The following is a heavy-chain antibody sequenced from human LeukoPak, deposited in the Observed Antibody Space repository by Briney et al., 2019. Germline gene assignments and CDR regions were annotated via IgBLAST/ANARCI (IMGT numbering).Heavy chain of an antibody. V-gene: IGHV4-34*01. CDR1: GGSFSGYY. CDR2: INHSGST. Sequence: SEILSLTCAVYGGSFSGYYWSWIRQPPGKGLEWIGEINHSGSTNYNPSLKSRVTISVDTSKNQFSLKLSSVTAADTAVYYCARGLKESRNDYTPAPPYFDYWGQGTLVTVSS. D-gene: IGHD5-24*01. J-gene: IGHJ4*02. CDR3: ARGLKESRNDYTPAPPYFDY.